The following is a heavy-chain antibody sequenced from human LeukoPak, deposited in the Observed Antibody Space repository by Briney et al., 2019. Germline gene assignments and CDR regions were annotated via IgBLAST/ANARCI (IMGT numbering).Heavy chain of an antibody. J-gene: IGHJ6*02. D-gene: IGHD4-23*01. CDR2: INPNSGGT. Sequence: ASVKVSCKASGYTFTGYYMHWVRQAPGQGLEWMGWINPNSGGTNYAQKFQGRVTMTRDTSISTAYMELSRLRSDDTAVYYCARVADCGGNSRSYGMDVWGQGTTVTVSS. V-gene: IGHV1-2*02. CDR1: GYTFTGYY. CDR3: ARVADCGGNSRSYGMDV.